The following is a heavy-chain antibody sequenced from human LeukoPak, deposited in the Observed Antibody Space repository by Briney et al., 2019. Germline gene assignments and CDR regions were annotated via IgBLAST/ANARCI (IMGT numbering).Heavy chain of an antibody. CDR1: GYTFTSYG. J-gene: IGHJ3*02. CDR3: ARGAVAGNPGDAFDI. D-gene: IGHD6-19*01. V-gene: IGHV1-18*01. CDR2: ISAYNGNT. Sequence: ASVKVSCKASGYTFTSYGISWVRQAPGQGLEWMGWISAYNGNTNYAQKLQGRVTMTTDTSTSTAYMELRSLRSDDTAVYYCARGAVAGNPGDAFDIWGQGTMVTVSS.